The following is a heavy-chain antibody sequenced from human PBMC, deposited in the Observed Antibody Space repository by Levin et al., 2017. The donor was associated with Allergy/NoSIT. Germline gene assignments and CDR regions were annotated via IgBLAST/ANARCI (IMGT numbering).Heavy chain of an antibody. J-gene: IGHJ3*02. CDR1: GFTFSSYG. Sequence: GESLKISCAASGFTFSSYGMHWVRQAPGKGLEWVAVIWYDGSNKYYADSVKGRFTISRDNSKNTLYLQMNSLRAEDTAVYYCARSLDDGAFDIWGQGTMVTVSS. CDR3: ARSLDDGAFDI. D-gene: IGHD1-1*01. CDR2: IWYDGSNK. V-gene: IGHV3-33*01.